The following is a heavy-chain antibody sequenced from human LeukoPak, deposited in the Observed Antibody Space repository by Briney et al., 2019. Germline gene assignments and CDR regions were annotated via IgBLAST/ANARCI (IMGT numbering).Heavy chain of an antibody. J-gene: IGHJ4*02. D-gene: IGHD3-10*02. V-gene: IGHV3-23*01. CDR2: ISASAGNI. CDR3: AKRPAAVRGVIPYVDY. Sequence: PGGSLRLSCAASEFMFRSSSMSWVRQVPGKGLEWVSTISASAGNIYYADSVKGRFTISRDNSKNTLFLQMNSLRAEDTAIYYCAKRPAAVRGVIPYVDYWGQGTLVTVSS. CDR1: EFMFRSSS.